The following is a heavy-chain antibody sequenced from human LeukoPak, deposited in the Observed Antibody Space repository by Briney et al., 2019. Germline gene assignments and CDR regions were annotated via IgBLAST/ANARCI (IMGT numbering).Heavy chain of an antibody. D-gene: IGHD6-19*01. CDR2: ISGSGGST. V-gene: IGHV3-23*01. J-gene: IGHJ4*02. Sequence: LTGGSLRLSCAASGFTFSSYAMSWVRQAPGKGLEWVSAISGSGGSTYYADSVKGRFTISRDNSKNTLYLQMNSLRAEDTAVYYCATGSMGSSGWPFDYWGQGTLVTVSS. CDR1: GFTFSSYA. CDR3: ATGSMGSSGWPFDY.